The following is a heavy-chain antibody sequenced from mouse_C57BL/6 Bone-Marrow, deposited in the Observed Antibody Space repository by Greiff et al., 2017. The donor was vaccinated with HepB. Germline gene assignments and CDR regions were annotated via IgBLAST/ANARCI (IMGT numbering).Heavy chain of an antibody. CDR2: IYPGNSDT. CDR1: GYTFTSYW. V-gene: IGHV1-5*01. Sequence: VQLQQSGTVLARPGASVKMSCKTSGYTFTSYWMHWVKQRPGQGLEWIGAIYPGNSDTSYNQKFKGKAKLTAVTSASTAYMERSSLTNEDSAVYYCTRAYYDGSSSFAYWGQGTLVTVSA. CDR3: TRAYYDGSSSFAY. D-gene: IGHD1-1*01. J-gene: IGHJ3*01.